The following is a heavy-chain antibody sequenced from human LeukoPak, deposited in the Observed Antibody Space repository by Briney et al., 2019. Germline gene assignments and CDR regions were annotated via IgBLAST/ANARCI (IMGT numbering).Heavy chain of an antibody. D-gene: IGHD5/OR15-5a*01. CDR2: IYYSGST. V-gene: IGHV4-59*08. CDR3: GRHGPLYEYFYYNMDV. Sequence: SETLSLTCTVSGDSISSYYWSWIRQPPGKGLEWIGYIYYSGSTDYNPSLKSRVTISVDTSKNQFSLKLSSVSGGDTCVYYCGRHGPLYEYFYYNMDVWGQGTTVTVSS. CDR1: GDSISSYY. J-gene: IGHJ6*02.